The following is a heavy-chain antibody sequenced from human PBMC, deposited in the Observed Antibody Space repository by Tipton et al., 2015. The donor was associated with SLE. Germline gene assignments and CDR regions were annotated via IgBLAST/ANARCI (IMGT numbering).Heavy chain of an antibody. Sequence: TLSLTCTVSGGSISRGSYFWTWIRQPAGKGLVWIGRIYRSGSTDYNTSLKSRVTMSVDTSRNRFSLKLTSVTAADAAVYYCAREGDRDYFDFWGQGMLVTVSS. J-gene: IGHJ4*02. D-gene: IGHD2-21*02. CDR3: AREGDRDYFDF. CDR2: IYRSGST. CDR1: GGSISRGSYF. V-gene: IGHV4-61*02.